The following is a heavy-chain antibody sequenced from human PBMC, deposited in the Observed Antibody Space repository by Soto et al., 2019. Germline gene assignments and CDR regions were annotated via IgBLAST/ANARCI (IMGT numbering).Heavy chain of an antibody. CDR2: ISGSGGGT. D-gene: IGHD2-15*01. J-gene: IGHJ5*02. Sequence: GGSLRLSCAASGFTFSSYAMSWVRQSPGKGLEWVSTISGSGGGTYYADSVKGRVIISRDNSKNTLYLQMNSLRAEDTAVYYCAREPGVGVDPWGQGTLVTVSS. CDR3: AREPGVGVDP. CDR1: GFTFSSYA. V-gene: IGHV3-23*01.